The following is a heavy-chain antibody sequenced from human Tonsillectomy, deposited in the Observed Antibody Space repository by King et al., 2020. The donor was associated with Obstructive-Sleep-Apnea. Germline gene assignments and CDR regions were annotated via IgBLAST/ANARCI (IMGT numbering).Heavy chain of an antibody. J-gene: IGHJ4*02. CDR1: GFTFINYA. Sequence: VQLVESGGGVVQPGRSLRLSCAASGFTFINYALHWVRQAPGKGLEWVAVISYDGSNKYYADSVKGRFTISRDNSKNTLYLQMNNLRSEDTAVYYCARARITGTTVDYWGQGTLVIVSS. CDR2: ISYDGSNK. CDR3: ARARITGTTVDY. V-gene: IGHV3-30*04. D-gene: IGHD1-14*01.